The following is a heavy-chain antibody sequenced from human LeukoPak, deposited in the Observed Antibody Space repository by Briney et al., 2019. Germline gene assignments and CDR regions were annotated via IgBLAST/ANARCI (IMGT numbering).Heavy chain of an antibody. CDR3: ARDLYDSSGYYWGY. CDR2: IHQHGSKE. Sequence: GGSLRLSCTTSGFNFRAYWMGWVRQAPGKGLEWVANIHQHGSKENYLDSVKGRFTISRDNAKNSLYLQMNSPRAEDTAVYYCARDLYDSSGYYWGYWGQGTLVTVSS. J-gene: IGHJ4*02. D-gene: IGHD3-22*01. V-gene: IGHV3-7*01. CDR1: GFNFRAYW.